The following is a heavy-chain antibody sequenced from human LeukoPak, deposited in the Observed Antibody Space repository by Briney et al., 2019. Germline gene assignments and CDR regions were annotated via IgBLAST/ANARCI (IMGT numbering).Heavy chain of an antibody. D-gene: IGHD2-2*01. V-gene: IGHV4-38-2*02. CDR2: RYHIVST. Sequence: SETLSLTCTVSGYSISSGYYWGWIRQPPGKGLEWIGSRYHIVSTYYNPSLKSRVPISVDTSKNHFSVRLSAVTAADTAVYYCARAYYSTSWYGVWGQGTLVTVSS. CDR1: GYSISSGYY. CDR3: ARAYYSTSWYGV. J-gene: IGHJ3*01.